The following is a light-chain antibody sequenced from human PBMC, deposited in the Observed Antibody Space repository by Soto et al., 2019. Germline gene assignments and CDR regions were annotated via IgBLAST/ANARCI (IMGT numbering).Light chain of an antibody. V-gene: IGLV1-44*01. CDR3: AAWDDSLNGAV. J-gene: IGLJ7*01. CDR2: VNN. Sequence: QSVLTQPPSASGTPGQRVTISCSGSSSNIGSNTVAWYQQLPGTAPKLLIYVNNQRPSGVPDRFSGSKSDSSASLAIGGRQSEDEADYYCAAWDDSLNGAVFGGGTQLTVL. CDR1: SSNIGSNT.